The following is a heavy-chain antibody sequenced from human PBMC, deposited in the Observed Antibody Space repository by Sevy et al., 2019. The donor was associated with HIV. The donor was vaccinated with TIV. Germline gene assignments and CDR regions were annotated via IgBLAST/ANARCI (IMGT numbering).Heavy chain of an antibody. CDR3: ARDMQGGYYDSSAAQD. J-gene: IGHJ4*02. CDR2: ISYDGSNK. Sequence: GASLRLSCAASGFTFSSYAMHWVRQAPGKGLEWVAVISYDGSNKYYADSVKGRFTISRDNSKNTLYLQMNSLRAEDTAVYYCARDMQGGYYDSSAAQDWGQGTLVTVSS. V-gene: IGHV3-30-3*01. CDR1: GFTFSSYA. D-gene: IGHD3-22*01.